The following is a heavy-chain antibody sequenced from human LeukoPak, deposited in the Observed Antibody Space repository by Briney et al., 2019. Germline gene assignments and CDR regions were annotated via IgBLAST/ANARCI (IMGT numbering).Heavy chain of an antibody. V-gene: IGHV4-34*01. CDR1: GGSFSGYY. CDR3: ARDRELLWFGSKGAFDI. CDR2: INHSGST. D-gene: IGHD3-10*01. Sequence: PSETLSLTCAVYGGSFSGYYWSWVRQPPGKGLEWIGEINHSGSTNYNPSLKSRVTISVDTSKNQFSLKLSSMTAADTAVYYCARDRELLWFGSKGAFDIWGQGTMVTVSS. J-gene: IGHJ3*02.